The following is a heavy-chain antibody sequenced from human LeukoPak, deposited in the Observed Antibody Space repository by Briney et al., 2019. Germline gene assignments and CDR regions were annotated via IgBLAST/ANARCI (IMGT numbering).Heavy chain of an antibody. CDR1: GGSISSYY. V-gene: IGHV4-59*01. J-gene: IGHJ4*02. CDR2: IYYSGST. CDR3: ARRASTERGHSYGLDY. D-gene: IGHD5-18*01. Sequence: SETLSLTCTVSGGSISSYYWSWIRQPPGKGLEWIGYIYYSGSTNYNPSLKSRVSISVDASKNQFSLRLNSVTAADTAVYYCARRASTERGHSYGLDYWGQGTLVTVSS.